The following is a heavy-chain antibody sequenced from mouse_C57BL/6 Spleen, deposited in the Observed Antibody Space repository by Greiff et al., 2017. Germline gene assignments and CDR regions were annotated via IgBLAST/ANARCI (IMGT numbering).Heavy chain of an antibody. CDR3: ARGGRDLDY. V-gene: IGHV1-50*01. CDR1: GYTFTSYW. D-gene: IGHD3-3*01. Sequence: QVQLKQPGAELVKPGASVKLSCKASGYTFTSYWMQWVKQRPGQGLEWIGEIDPSDSYTNYNQKFKGKATLTVDTSSSTAYMQLSSLTSEDSAVYYCARGGRDLDYWGQGTTLTVSS. J-gene: IGHJ2*01. CDR2: IDPSDSYT.